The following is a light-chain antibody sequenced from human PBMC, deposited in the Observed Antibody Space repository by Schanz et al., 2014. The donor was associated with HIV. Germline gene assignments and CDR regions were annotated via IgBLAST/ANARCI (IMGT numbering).Light chain of an antibody. CDR3: SSYAGTNNFWV. Sequence: QSVLTQPASVSGSPGQSITISCTGTSSDVGNYNLVSWYQQHPGKAPKLMIYDVSVRPSGVSHRFSGSKSDNTASLTISGLQAEDEADYYCSSYAGTNNFWVFGGGTQLTVL. J-gene: IGLJ3*02. CDR2: DVS. CDR1: SSDVGNYNL. V-gene: IGLV2-23*02.